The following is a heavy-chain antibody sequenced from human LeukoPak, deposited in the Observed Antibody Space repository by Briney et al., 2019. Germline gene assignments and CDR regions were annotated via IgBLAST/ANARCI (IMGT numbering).Heavy chain of an antibody. CDR3: ARHDSYYLLDY. V-gene: IGHV4-59*08. Sequence: KTSETLSLTCTVSGGSITNYYWNWIRQPPGRGLEWIGYVSYSGTTNYNPSLKSRVTISVDTSKNQFSLKLRSVTAADTAVYYCARHDSYYLLDYWGQGTLVTVSS. CDR1: GGSITNYY. D-gene: IGHD4-11*01. J-gene: IGHJ4*02. CDR2: VSYSGTT.